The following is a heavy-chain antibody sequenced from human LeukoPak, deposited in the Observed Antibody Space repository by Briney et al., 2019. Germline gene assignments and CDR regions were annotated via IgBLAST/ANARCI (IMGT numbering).Heavy chain of an antibody. V-gene: IGHV4-31*03. D-gene: IGHD1-1*01. CDR1: GGSISSGGYY. J-gene: IGHJ4*02. CDR3: ARENWNYFDY. Sequence: SQTLSLTCTVSGGSISSGGYYWSWIRQHPGKGLEWIRYIYYSGSTYYNPSLKSRVTISVDTSKNQFSLKLSSVTAADTAVYYCARENWNYFDYWGQGTLVTVSS. CDR2: IYYSGST.